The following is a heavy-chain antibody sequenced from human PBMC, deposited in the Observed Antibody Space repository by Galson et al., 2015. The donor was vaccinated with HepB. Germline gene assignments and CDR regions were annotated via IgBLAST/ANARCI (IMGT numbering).Heavy chain of an antibody. CDR2: ISVYNENT. D-gene: IGHD6-19*01. CDR1: GYTFSTYG. Sequence: SVKVSCKASGYTFSTYGISWVRQAPGQGLEWMGWISVYNENTNFAQKFQGKVTMTTDISTSTAYMELTSLRSDDTAVYYCARAGYSSDWWLGDSWFDPWGQGTLVTVSS. CDR3: ARAGYSSDWWLGDSWFDP. J-gene: IGHJ5*02. V-gene: IGHV1-18*01.